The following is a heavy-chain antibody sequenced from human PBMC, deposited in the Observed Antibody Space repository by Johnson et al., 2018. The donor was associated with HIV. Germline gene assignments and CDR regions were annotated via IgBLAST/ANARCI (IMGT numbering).Heavy chain of an antibody. CDR2: ISYDGSNK. V-gene: IGHV3-30*04. CDR3: ARGRKDIGAVDGVDTDGFDS. J-gene: IGHJ3*01. CDR1: GFTFSSYA. D-gene: IGHD6-13*01. Sequence: QVQLVESGGGVVQPGRSLRLSCAASGFTFSSYAMHWVRQAPGKGLEWVAVISYDGSNKYYADSVKGRFTISRDNSKNTLYLQMNSLGPEDTGLYYCARGRKDIGAVDGVDTDGFDSWGQGTMVTVSS.